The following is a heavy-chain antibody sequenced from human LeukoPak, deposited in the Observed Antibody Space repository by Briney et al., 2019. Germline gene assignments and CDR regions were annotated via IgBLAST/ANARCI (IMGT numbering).Heavy chain of an antibody. CDR1: GGSISSHY. J-gene: IGHJ5*02. CDR2: IYYSGST. Sequence: PSETLSLTCTDSGGSISSHYWSWIRQPPGKGLEWIGYIYYSGSTNYNPSLKSRVTISVDTSKNQFSLKLSSVTAADTAVYYCARVLKGVLGWFDPWGQGTLVTVSS. V-gene: IGHV4-59*11. D-gene: IGHD3-16*02. CDR3: ARVLKGVLGWFDP.